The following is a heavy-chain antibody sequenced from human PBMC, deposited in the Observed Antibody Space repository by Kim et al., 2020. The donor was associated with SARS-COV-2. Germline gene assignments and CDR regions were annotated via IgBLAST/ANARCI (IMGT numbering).Heavy chain of an antibody. CDR1: GFTFSSYS. CDR3: ARDTSDPVYYYDSSGYSTISDY. D-gene: IGHD3-22*01. V-gene: IGHV3-21*01. J-gene: IGHJ4*02. Sequence: GGSLRLSCAASGFTFSSYSMNWVRQAPGKGLEWVSSISSSSSYIYYADSVKGRFTISRDNAKNSLYLQMNSLRAEDTAVYYCARDTSDPVYYYDSSGYSTISDYWGQGTLVTVSS. CDR2: ISSSSSYI.